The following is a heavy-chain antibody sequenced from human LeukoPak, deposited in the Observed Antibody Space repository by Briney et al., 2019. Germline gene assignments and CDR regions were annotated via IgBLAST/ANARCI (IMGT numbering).Heavy chain of an antibody. J-gene: IGHJ3*02. Sequence: PLGTLSLTCAVSGGAICGDYWSWLRQPPGKGLEWIHYIYYSRTTHYNPPLPSRVTLSVDTSKKRFSLKLSSVTAADTAVHYCAGTNQIDDTAFDIWGQGTMVTVSS. D-gene: IGHD1-14*01. CDR3: AGTNQIDDTAFDI. CDR2: IYYSRTT. CDR1: GGAICGDY. V-gene: IGHV4-59*01.